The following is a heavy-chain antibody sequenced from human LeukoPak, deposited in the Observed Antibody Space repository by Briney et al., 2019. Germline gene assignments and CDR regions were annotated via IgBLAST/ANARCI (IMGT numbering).Heavy chain of an antibody. CDR1: GGSISSYY. D-gene: IGHD5-18*01. V-gene: IGHV4-59*01. CDR3: ARGVGWIQLWLTEYYFDY. Sequence: NTSETLSLTCTVSGGSISSYYWSWIRQPPGKGLEWIGYIYYSGSTNYNPSLKSRVTISVDTSKNQFSLKLSSVTAADTAVYYCARGVGWIQLWLTEYYFDYWGQGTLVTVSS. J-gene: IGHJ4*02. CDR2: IYYSGST.